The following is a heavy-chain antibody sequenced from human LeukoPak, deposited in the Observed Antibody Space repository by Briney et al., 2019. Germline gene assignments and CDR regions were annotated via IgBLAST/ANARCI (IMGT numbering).Heavy chain of an antibody. CDR2: ISSSSSYI. D-gene: IGHD5-12*01. V-gene: IGHV3-21*01. J-gene: IGHJ4*02. CDR3: ARGGYSGYDFKE. Sequence: GGSLRLSCAASGFTFSSYSMNWVRKAPGKGLEWVSSISSSSSYIYYADSVKGRFTISRDNAKNSLYLQMNSLRAEDTAVYYCARGGYSGYDFKEWGQGTLVTVSS. CDR1: GFTFSSYS.